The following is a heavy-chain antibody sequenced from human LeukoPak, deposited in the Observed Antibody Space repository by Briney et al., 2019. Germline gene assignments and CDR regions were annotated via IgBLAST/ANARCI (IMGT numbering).Heavy chain of an antibody. V-gene: IGHV4-31*03. CDR3: ARGTYSGYDFDY. CDR1: GGSISSGGYY. D-gene: IGHD5-12*01. J-gene: IGHJ4*02. Sequence: SQTLSLTCTVSGGSISSGGYYWSWIRQHPGKGLEWIGYIYYSGSTYYNPSLKSRVTISVDTSKNQFSLKLSSVTAADTAVYYCARGTYSGYDFDYWGQGTLATVSS. CDR2: IYYSGST.